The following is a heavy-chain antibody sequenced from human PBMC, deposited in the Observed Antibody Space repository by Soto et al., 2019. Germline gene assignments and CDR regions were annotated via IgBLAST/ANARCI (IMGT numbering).Heavy chain of an antibody. CDR1: GYSFTSYW. J-gene: IGHJ6*02. CDR3: ARHTYDFWSGYSDGMDV. Sequence: GESLKISCKGSGYSFTSYWIGWVRQMPGKGLEWMGIIYPGDSDTRYSPSFQGQVTISADKSISTAYLQWSSLKASDTAMYYCARHTYDFWSGYSDGMDVWGQGPTVTVSS. CDR2: IYPGDSDT. V-gene: IGHV5-51*01. D-gene: IGHD3-3*01.